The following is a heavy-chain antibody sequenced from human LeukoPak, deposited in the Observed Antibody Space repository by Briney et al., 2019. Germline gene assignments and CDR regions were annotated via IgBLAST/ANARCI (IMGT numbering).Heavy chain of an antibody. V-gene: IGHV1-2*02. CDR3: ARDSVLPWRFIAFDI. CDR2: INPNSGGT. CDR1: GFTFTGYY. J-gene: IGHJ3*02. Sequence: GASVKVSCKASGFTFTGYYMHWVRQAPDQGLEWMGGINPNSGGTNYAQKFQGRVTLTRDTSISTAYMELSSLRSDDTAVYYCARDSVLPWRFIAFDIWGQGTMVSVSS. D-gene: IGHD3-3*01.